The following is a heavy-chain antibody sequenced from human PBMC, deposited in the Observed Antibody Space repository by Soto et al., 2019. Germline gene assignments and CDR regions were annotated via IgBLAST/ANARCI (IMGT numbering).Heavy chain of an antibody. D-gene: IGHD6-13*01. J-gene: IGHJ6*02. V-gene: IGHV4-31*03. CDR2: IYYSGST. CDR3: ARGRAAAGTENLVYGMDV. CDR1: GGSISSGGYY. Sequence: SETLSLTCTVSGGSISSGGYYWSWIRQHPGKGLEWIGYIYYSGSTYYNPSLKSRVTISVDTSKNQFSLKLSPVTAADTAVYYCARGRAAAGTENLVYGMDVWGQGTTVTVSS.